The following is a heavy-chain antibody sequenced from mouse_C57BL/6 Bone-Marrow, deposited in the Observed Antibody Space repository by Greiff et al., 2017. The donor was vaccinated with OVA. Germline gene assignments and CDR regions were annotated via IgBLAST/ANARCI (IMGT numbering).Heavy chain of an antibody. V-gene: IGHV1-55*01. CDR3: ARSDGYYVYWYFDV. CDR2: IYPGSGST. D-gene: IGHD2-3*01. CDR1: GYTFTSYW. Sequence: VQLQQPGAELVKPGASVKMSCKASGYTFTSYWITWVKQRPGQGLEWIGDIYPGSGSTNYNEKFKSKATLPVDTSSSTAYMQLSSLTSEDSAVYYCARSDGYYVYWYFDVWGTGTTVTVSS. J-gene: IGHJ1*03.